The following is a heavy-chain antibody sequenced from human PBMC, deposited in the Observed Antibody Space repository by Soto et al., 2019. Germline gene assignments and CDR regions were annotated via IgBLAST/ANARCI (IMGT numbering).Heavy chain of an antibody. CDR1: GCSFTSYW. CDR2: IYPGDSDT. V-gene: IGHV5-51*01. CDR3: ARTAAAGKYYYGMDV. J-gene: IGHJ6*02. Sequence: PGESLKISWKGSGCSFTSYWIGWVRQMPGKGLESMGIIYPGDSDTRYSPSFQGQVTISADKSISTAYLQWSSLKASDTAMYYCARTAAAGKYYYGMDVWGQGTTVTVSS. D-gene: IGHD6-13*01.